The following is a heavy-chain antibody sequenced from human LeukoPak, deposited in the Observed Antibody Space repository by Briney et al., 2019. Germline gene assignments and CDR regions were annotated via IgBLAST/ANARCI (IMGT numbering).Heavy chain of an antibody. Sequence: PGGSLRLSCAASGFTLSSYAMSWVRQAPGKGLEWVSAISGSGGSTYYADSVKGRFTISRDNSKNTLYLQMNSLRAEDTAVYYCAKERARSHIVVVTIQHWGQGTLVTVSS. V-gene: IGHV3-23*01. D-gene: IGHD2-21*02. CDR2: ISGSGGST. CDR1: GFTLSSYA. J-gene: IGHJ1*01. CDR3: AKERARSHIVVVTIQH.